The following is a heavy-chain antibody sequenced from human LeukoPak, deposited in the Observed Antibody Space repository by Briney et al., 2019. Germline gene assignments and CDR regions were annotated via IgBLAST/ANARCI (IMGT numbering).Heavy chain of an antibody. CDR1: GGSFSGYY. V-gene: IGHV4-34*01. CDR2: INHSGST. CDR3: ARGSSSGWSRYNWFDP. Sequence: PSETLSLTCAVYGGSFSGYYWSWLRQPPGNGLEWIGEINHSGSTNYNPSLKSRVTISVDTSKNQFSLKLSPVTAADTAVYYCARGSSSGWSRYNWFDPWGQGTLVTVSS. J-gene: IGHJ5*02. D-gene: IGHD6-19*01.